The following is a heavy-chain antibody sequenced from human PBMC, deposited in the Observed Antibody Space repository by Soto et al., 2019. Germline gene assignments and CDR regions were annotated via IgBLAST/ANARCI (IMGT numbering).Heavy chain of an antibody. V-gene: IGHV4-39*07. Sequence: SETLSLTCTVSGDSISTNSYSWGWIRQPPGQGLEWIGLFYHSGSTNYNPSLKSRVTISVDKSKNQFSLKLSSVTAADTAVYYCARAGRGYCSGGSCYSGLHGMDVWGQGTTVTVSS. CDR2: FYHSGST. J-gene: IGHJ6*02. CDR3: ARAGRGYCSGGSCYSGLHGMDV. CDR1: GDSISTNSYS. D-gene: IGHD2-15*01.